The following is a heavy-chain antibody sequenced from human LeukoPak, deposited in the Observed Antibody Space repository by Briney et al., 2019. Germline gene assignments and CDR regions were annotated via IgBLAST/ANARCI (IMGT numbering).Heavy chain of an antibody. V-gene: IGHV4-34*01. CDR3: VRGHLNYYGSGSYYKGFDY. Sequence: GSLRLSCAASGFPFSNYAMSWIRQPPGKGLEWIGEINHSGSTNYNPSLKSRVTISVDTSKNQFSLKLSSVTAADTAVYYCVRGHLNYYGSGSYYKGFDYWGQGTLVTVSS. D-gene: IGHD3-10*01. CDR1: GFPFSNYA. J-gene: IGHJ4*02. CDR2: INHSGST.